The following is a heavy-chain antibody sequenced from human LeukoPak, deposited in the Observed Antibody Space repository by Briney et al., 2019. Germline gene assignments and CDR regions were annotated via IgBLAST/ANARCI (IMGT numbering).Heavy chain of an antibody. J-gene: IGHJ3*02. CDR1: GFTFSSYA. D-gene: IGHD5-12*01. CDR3: AKVLPRDSGPFDAFDI. CDR2: ISGSGGST. V-gene: IGHV3-23*01. Sequence: RGSLRLSCAASGFTFSSYAMSWVCQAPGKGLEWVSAISGSGGSTYYADSVKGRFTISRDNSKNTLYLQMNSLRAEDTAVYYCAKVLPRDSGPFDAFDIWGQGTMVTVSS.